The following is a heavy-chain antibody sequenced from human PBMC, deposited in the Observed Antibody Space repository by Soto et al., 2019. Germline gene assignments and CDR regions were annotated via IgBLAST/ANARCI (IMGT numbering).Heavy chain of an antibody. CDR1: GFTFSSYA. V-gene: IGHV3-30-3*01. CDR3: ARDPDYDFWGHFDY. CDR2: ISYDGSNK. J-gene: IGHJ4*02. Sequence: QVQLVESGGGVVQPGRSLRLSCAASGFTFSSYAMHWVRQAPGEGLEWVAVISYDGSNKYYADSVKGRFTISRDNSKNTLYLQMNSLRAEDTAVYYCARDPDYDFWGHFDYWGQGTLVTVSS. D-gene: IGHD3-3*01.